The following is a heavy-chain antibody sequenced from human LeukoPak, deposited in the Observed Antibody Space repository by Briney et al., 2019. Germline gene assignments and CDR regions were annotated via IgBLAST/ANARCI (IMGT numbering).Heavy chain of an antibody. D-gene: IGHD3-22*01. J-gene: IGHJ5*02. Sequence: SVKVSCKASGGTFSSYAISWVRQAPGQGLEWMGRIIPIFGTANHAQKFQGRVTITTDESTSTAYMELSSLRSEDTAVYYCARDYYDSSGYPPPNWFDPWGQGTLVTVSS. V-gene: IGHV1-69*05. CDR1: GGTFSSYA. CDR3: ARDYYDSSGYPPPNWFDP. CDR2: IIPIFGTA.